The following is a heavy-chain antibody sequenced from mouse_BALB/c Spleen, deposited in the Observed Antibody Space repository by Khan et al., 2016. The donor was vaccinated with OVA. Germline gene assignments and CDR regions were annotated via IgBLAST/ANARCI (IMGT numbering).Heavy chain of an antibody. CDR3: ARLAYYYGSEGFAY. D-gene: IGHD1-1*01. Sequence: EVKLEESGGDLVKPGGSLKLSCAASGFTFSTYGMSWVRQTPDKRLEWVATVSTGGGYTYYPDSVKGRFTISRDNAKKTLYLQMSSLKSEATAMFYCARLAYYYGSEGFAYWGQGTLVTVSA. CDR1: GFTFSTYG. CDR2: VSTGGGYT. J-gene: IGHJ3*01. V-gene: IGHV5-6*02.